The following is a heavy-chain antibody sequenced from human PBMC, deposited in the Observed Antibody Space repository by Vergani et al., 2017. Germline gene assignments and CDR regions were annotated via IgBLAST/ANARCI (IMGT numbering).Heavy chain of an antibody. CDR3: AHSLRDFTDGLPDS. Sequence: QVQLVESAGGVVQPGGSLRLSCAASGFTFSNFGMHWIRQAPGKGLEWLAYIGKDGINTKYRDAVKGRFTVSRDNSNDILYLQMDSLRSEEEALYYYAHSLRDFTDGLPDSWGPGTLVIVSS. J-gene: IGHJ5*01. D-gene: IGHD2-21*02. CDR1: GFTFSNFG. CDR2: IGKDGINT. V-gene: IGHV3-30*02.